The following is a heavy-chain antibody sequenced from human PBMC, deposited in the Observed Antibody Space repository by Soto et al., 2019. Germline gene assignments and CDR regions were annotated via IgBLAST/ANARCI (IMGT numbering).Heavy chain of an antibody. J-gene: IGHJ4*02. D-gene: IGHD3-16*01. Sequence: QVQLVQSGAEVKKPGSSVKVSCKASGGTFSSYAISWVRQAPGQGLEWMGGIIPIFGTANYAQKFQGRVTITAEESKRTAYMEVGRLRSEDTGVYYCARGAVTFGGVIVLDYWGQGTLVTVSS. V-gene: IGHV1-69*12. CDR1: GGTFSSYA. CDR2: IIPIFGTA. CDR3: ARGAVTFGGVIVLDY.